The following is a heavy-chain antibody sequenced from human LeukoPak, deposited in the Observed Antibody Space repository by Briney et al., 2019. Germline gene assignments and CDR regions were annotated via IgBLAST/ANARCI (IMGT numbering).Heavy chain of an antibody. Sequence: GGSLRLSCAASGFTFSNYPMTWVRQAPGKGLEWVSAIDDSGSSRKYAVSVKGRFTISRDNSKNTLYLQMSSLRAEDTAVYYCAKDRGRYYDSSGYYWGYYFDSWGQGILVTVST. CDR2: IDDSGSSR. CDR3: AKDRGRYYDSSGYYWGYYFDS. CDR1: GFTFSNYP. J-gene: IGHJ4*02. D-gene: IGHD3-22*01. V-gene: IGHV3-23*01.